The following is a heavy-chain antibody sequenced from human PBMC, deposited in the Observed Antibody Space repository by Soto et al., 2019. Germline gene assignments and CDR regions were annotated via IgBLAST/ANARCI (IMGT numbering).Heavy chain of an antibody. Sequence: ASVKISCKASGYTFTNYGISWVRQAPGQGLEWMGWINTYNGNTNHAQKLQGRVTMTTDTSTSTAYMELRSLRSDDTAVYYCARGVGSGTYYNQYNWFDPWGQGTLVTVSS. J-gene: IGHJ5*02. V-gene: IGHV1-18*01. D-gene: IGHD3-10*01. CDR1: GYTFTNYG. CDR3: ARGVGSGTYYNQYNWFDP. CDR2: INTYNGNT.